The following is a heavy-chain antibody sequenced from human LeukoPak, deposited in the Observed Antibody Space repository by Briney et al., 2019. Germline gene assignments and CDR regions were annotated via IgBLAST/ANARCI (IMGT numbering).Heavy chain of an antibody. CDR1: GGSIGSHY. J-gene: IGHJ3*02. D-gene: IGHD2-2*01. V-gene: IGHV4-59*11. CDR3: AATGYCSSTSCYDAFDI. CDR2: IYYSGST. Sequence: PSETLSLTCTVSGGSIGSHYWSWIRQPPGKGLEWIGYIYYSGSTNYNPSLKSRVTISVDTSKNQFSLKLSSVTAADTAVYYCAATGYCSSTSCYDAFDIWGQGTMVTVSS.